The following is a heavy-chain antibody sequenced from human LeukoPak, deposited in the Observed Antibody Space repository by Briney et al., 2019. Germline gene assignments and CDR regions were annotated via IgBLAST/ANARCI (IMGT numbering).Heavy chain of an antibody. J-gene: IGHJ4*02. D-gene: IGHD2-21*02. V-gene: IGHV1-69*05. CDR1: GGTFSSYA. CDR2: IIPILGTA. Sequence: SVKVSCKASGGTFSSYAISWVRQAPGQGLEWMGGIIPILGTANYAQKFQGRVTITMDESTSTAYMELSSLRSEDTAVYYCARPSAAYCGGDCPFDYWGQGTLVTVSS. CDR3: ARPSAAYCGGDCPFDY.